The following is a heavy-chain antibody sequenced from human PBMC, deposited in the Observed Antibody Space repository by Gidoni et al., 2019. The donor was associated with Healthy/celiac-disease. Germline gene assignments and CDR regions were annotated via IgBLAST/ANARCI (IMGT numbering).Heavy chain of an antibody. J-gene: IGHJ4*02. CDR3: ARALSLYSGSYYY. Sequence: QVQLVQSGAEVKKPGSSVKVSCKASGGTFSSYAISWVRQAPGQGLEWMGRIIPILGIANYAQKFQGRVTITADKSTSTAYMELSSLRSEDTAVYYCARALSLYSGSYYYWGQGTLVTVSS. D-gene: IGHD1-26*01. CDR1: GGTFSSYA. CDR2: IIPILGIA. V-gene: IGHV1-69*04.